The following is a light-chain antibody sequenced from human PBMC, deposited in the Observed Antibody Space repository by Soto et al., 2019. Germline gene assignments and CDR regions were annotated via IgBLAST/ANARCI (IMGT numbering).Light chain of an antibody. CDR3: QQYYNWPRT. V-gene: IGKV3-15*01. CDR2: GAS. J-gene: IGKJ1*01. Sequence: VLTLSKATLCVLQGKRGALCXRASQSVSSNLAWYQQKPGQAPRLLTYGASTRATGIPARFSGSGSGTEFTLTFGSLQPEDFAVYYCQQYYNWPRTFGQGTKVDI. CDR1: QSVSSN.